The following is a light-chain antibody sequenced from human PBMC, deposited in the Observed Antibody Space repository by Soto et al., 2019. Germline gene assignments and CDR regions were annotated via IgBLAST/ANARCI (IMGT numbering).Light chain of an antibody. CDR1: QSVSSY. CDR2: DAS. V-gene: IGKV3-11*01. Sequence: EIVLTQSPATLSLSPGERATLSCRASQSVSSYLAWYQQKPGQAPRLLIYDASNRATGIPARFSGSGSGTDSSLTISSRKPEDFAVYYCQQRSNWPPSLTFGGGTKVEIK. J-gene: IGKJ4*01. CDR3: QQRSNWPPSLT.